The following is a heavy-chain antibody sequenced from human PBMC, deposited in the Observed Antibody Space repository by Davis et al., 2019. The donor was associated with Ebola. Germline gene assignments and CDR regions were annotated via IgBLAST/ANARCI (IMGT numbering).Heavy chain of an antibody. Sequence: GESLKISCAASGFTFSDYYMSWIRQAPGKGLEWVSYISSSGSTIYYADSAKGRFTISRDNAKNSLYLQMNSLRAEDTAVYYCARDPKGYYYGMDVWGQGTTVTVSS. V-gene: IGHV3-11*01. CDR2: ISSSGSTI. J-gene: IGHJ6*02. CDR3: ARDPKGYYYGMDV. CDR1: GFTFSDYY.